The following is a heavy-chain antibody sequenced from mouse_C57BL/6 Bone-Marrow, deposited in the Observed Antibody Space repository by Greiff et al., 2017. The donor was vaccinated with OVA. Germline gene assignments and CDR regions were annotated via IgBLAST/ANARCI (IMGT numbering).Heavy chain of an antibody. D-gene: IGHD2-2*01. J-gene: IGHJ1*03. V-gene: IGHV5-17*01. CDR3: ARWLPWYFDV. CDR2: ISSGSSTI. CDR1: GFTFSDYG. Sequence: EVQLVESGGGLVKPGGSLKLSCAASGFTFSDYGMHWVRQAPEKGLEWVAYISSGSSTIYYADTVKGRFTISRGNAKNTLFLQMTSLRSEDTAMYYCARWLPWYFDVWGTGTTVTVSS.